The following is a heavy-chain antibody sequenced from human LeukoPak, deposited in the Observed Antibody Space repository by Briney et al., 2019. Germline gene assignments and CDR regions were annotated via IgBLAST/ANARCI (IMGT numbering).Heavy chain of an antibody. J-gene: IGHJ5*02. CDR2: IYPNSGGT. Sequence: GASVKVSCKASGYTFTGSYIHWVRQAPGQGLEWMGRIYPNSGGTNYAQKFQGRVTMTRDTSISTAYMELSRLRSDDTAVYYCARDQRGDYDFWSGSNWFDPWGQGTLVTVSS. CDR1: GYTFTGSY. D-gene: IGHD3-3*01. CDR3: ARDQRGDYDFWSGSNWFDP. V-gene: IGHV1-2*02.